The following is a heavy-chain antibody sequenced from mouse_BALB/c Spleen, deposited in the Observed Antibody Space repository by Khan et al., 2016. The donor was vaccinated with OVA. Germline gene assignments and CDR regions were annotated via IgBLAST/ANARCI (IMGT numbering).Heavy chain of an antibody. V-gene: IGHV3-8*02. CDR1: GDSITSGF. D-gene: IGHD1-3*01. Sequence: EVQLQESGPSLVQPSQTLSLTCSVTGDSITSGFWSWVRQFPGNKLEYMGYMIYSGYTYYNPSLKGRFSITRHTSKTQYYLKLKSVTTEDTATYYCARSTYKYAFAYWGQGALVTVSA. CDR3: ARSTYKYAFAY. J-gene: IGHJ3*01. CDR2: MIYSGYT.